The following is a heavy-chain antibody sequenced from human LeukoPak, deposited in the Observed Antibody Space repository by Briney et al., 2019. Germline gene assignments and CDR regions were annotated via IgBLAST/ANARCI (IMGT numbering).Heavy chain of an antibody. Sequence: PSETLSLTCTVSGGSISSYYWSWIRQPPGKGLEWIGYIYYSGSTNYNPSLKSRVTISVDTSKNQFSLKLSSVTAADTAVYYCASGGGDIVVVPAATNWFDPWGQGTLVTVSS. CDR2: IYYSGST. CDR3: ASGGGDIVVVPAATNWFDP. D-gene: IGHD2-2*01. V-gene: IGHV4-59*08. J-gene: IGHJ5*02. CDR1: GGSISSYY.